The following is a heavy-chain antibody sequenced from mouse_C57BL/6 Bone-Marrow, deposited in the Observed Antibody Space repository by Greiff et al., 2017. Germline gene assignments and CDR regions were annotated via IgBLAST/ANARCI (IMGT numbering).Heavy chain of an antibody. J-gene: IGHJ1*03. CDR2: LSSGGSYT. Sequence: EVMLVESGEGLVKPGGSLKLSCAASGFTFSSYAMSSVRQTPEKRLEWVAYLSSGGSYTYFPDSVKGRFTISRDNAKNTLYLQMSSLKSEDTAMYYCARRRIPHWYFDVWGTRATVTVSS. CDR3: ARRRIPHWYFDV. V-gene: IGHV5-6*03. CDR1: GFTFSSYA.